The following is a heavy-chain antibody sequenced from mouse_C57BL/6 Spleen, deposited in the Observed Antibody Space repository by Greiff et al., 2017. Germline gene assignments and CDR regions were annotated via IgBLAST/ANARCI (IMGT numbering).Heavy chain of an antibody. D-gene: IGHD1-1*01. CDR1: GFTFSSYT. Sequence: EVQLVESGGGLVKPGGSLKLSCAASGFTFSSYTMSWVRQTPETRLEWVATISGGGGNTYYPDSVKGRFTISRDNAKNTLYLQMSSLRSEDTALYYCARQGYYGSSYVNYFDYWGQGTTLTVSS. J-gene: IGHJ2*01. CDR2: ISGGGGNT. V-gene: IGHV5-9*01. CDR3: ARQGYYGSSYVNYFDY.